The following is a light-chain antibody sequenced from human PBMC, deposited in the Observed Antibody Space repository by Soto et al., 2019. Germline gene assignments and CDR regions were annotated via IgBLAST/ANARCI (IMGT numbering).Light chain of an antibody. V-gene: IGKV1-5*03. CDR2: KAS. J-gene: IGKJ5*01. CDR1: QSISSW. Sequence: DIQMTQSPSSLSASVEDRVTITCRASQSISSWLAWYQQKPGKAPKLLIYKASSLESGVPSRFSGSGFGTDFTLTISSLQTEDFATYYCQQNYSPPPITFGQGTRLEIK. CDR3: QQNYSPPPIT.